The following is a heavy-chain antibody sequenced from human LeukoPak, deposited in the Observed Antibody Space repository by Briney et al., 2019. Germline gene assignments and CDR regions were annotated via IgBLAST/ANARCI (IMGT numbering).Heavy chain of an antibody. Sequence: SVKVSCKASGYTFTGYYMHWVRPAPGQGHEWMGWINPNSGGTNYSQKFQGRVTMTRDTSISTAYMELSRLRSDDTAVYYCARGVYFDYWGQGTLVTVSS. CDR1: GYTFTGYY. CDR2: INPNSGGT. V-gene: IGHV1-2*02. J-gene: IGHJ4*02. CDR3: ARGVYFDY.